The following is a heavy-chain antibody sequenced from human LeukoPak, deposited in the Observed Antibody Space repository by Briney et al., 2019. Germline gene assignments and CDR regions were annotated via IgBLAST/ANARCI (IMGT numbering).Heavy chain of an antibody. Sequence: PGGSLRLSCAASGFTFSSYSMNWVRQAPGKGLEWVSYISSSSSTIYYADSVKGRFTISRDNAKNSLYLQMNSLRAEDTAVYYCARSPCSGGSCYYLDRAFDYWAREPWSPSPQ. CDR1: GFTFSSYS. CDR2: ISSSSSTI. J-gene: IGHJ4*02. V-gene: IGHV3-48*04. CDR3: ARSPCSGGSCYYLDRAFDY. D-gene: IGHD2-15*01.